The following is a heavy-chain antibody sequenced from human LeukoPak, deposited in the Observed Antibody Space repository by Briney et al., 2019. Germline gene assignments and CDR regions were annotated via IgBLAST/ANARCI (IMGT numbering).Heavy chain of an antibody. CDR3: ARDGAVTGSYNWFDP. D-gene: IGHD6-19*01. CDR2: INGNTGDT. Sequence: ASVKVSCKASGYTFTSYGIIWVRQAPGQGLEWMGWINGNTGDTRYAEKFQGRVTMTRDTSISTAYMELRSLTSDDSAVYYCARDGAVTGSYNWFDPWGQGTLVTVSS. CDR1: GYTFTSYG. V-gene: IGHV1-18*01. J-gene: IGHJ5*02.